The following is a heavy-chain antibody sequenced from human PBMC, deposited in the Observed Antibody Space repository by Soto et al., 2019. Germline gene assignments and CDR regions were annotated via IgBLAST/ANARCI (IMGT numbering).Heavy chain of an antibody. Sequence: PGGSLRLSCAASGFTFSSYSMNWVRQAPGKGLEWVSYISSSSSTIYYADSVKGRFTISRDNAKNSLYLQMNSLRAEDTAVYYCARERGYSGYGSRWFDPWGQGTLVTVSS. CDR2: ISSSSSTI. V-gene: IGHV3-48*01. J-gene: IGHJ5*02. D-gene: IGHD5-12*01. CDR1: GFTFSSYS. CDR3: ARERGYSGYGSRWFDP.